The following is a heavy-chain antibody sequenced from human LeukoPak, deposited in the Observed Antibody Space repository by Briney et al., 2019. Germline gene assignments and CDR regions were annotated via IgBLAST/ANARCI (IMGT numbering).Heavy chain of an antibody. D-gene: IGHD2-2*01. J-gene: IGHJ4*02. Sequence: PGGSLRLSCAASGFTFSSYSMNWVRQAPGMGLEWVSSISSSSSYIYYADSVKGRFTISRDNAKNSLYLQMNSLRDEDTAVYYCARDQPPGYCTSTSCYAHYWGQGTLVTVSS. CDR3: ARDQPPGYCTSTSCYAHY. CDR2: ISSSSSYI. CDR1: GFTFSSYS. V-gene: IGHV3-21*01.